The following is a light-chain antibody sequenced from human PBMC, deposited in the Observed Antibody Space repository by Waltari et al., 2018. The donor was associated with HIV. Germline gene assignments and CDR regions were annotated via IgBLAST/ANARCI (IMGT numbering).Light chain of an antibody. V-gene: IGKV1-5*03. CDR2: KAS. J-gene: IGKJ4*01. Sequence: DIQMTQSPSTLSASVGDRVTITCRASQSISSWLAWYQQKPGKAPKLLVYKASSLESGVPSRFSGSGSGTEFTLTISSLQPDDFATYYCQQYNSYSLTFGGGTKVEIK. CDR1: QSISSW. CDR3: QQYNSYSLT.